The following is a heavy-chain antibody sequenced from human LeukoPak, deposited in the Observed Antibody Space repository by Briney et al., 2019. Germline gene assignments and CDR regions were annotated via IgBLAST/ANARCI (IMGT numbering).Heavy chain of an antibody. CDR3: ARRRVGAAAGLDY. J-gene: IGHJ4*02. CDR1: GGSISSYY. D-gene: IGHD6-13*01. Sequence: PSETLSLTCTVSGGSISSYYWYWIRQPPGKGLERIGYIYSSGSTNYNPSLKSRVTISVDTSKNRFSLKLSSVTAADTAVYYCARRRVGAAAGLDYWGQGTLVTVSS. CDR2: IYSSGST. V-gene: IGHV4-59*08.